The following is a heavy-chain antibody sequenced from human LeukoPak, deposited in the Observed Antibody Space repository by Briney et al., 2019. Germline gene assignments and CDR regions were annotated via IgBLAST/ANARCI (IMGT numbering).Heavy chain of an antibody. CDR1: GFTFSSYS. CDR2: ISSSSSYI. Sequence: PGGSLRLSCAASGFTFSSYSMNWVRQAPGKGLEWVSSISSSSSYIYYADSVKGRFTISRDNAKNSLYLQMNSLRAEDTAVYYCAREDCTNGVCYWRGYYYYGMDVWGQGTTVTVSS. D-gene: IGHD2-8*01. V-gene: IGHV3-21*01. J-gene: IGHJ6*02. CDR3: AREDCTNGVCYWRGYYYYGMDV.